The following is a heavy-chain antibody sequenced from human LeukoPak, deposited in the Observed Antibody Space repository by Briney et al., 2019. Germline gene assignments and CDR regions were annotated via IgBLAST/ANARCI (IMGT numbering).Heavy chain of an antibody. CDR3: AKGRGITMVRGIDGGD. D-gene: IGHD3-10*01. J-gene: IGHJ4*02. CDR2: ISWNSGSI. CDR1: GFTFDDYA. V-gene: IGHV3-9*01. Sequence: PGGSLRLSCAASGFTFDDYAMHWVRQAPGNGLEWVSGISWNSGSIGYADSAKGRFTISRDNAKNSLYLQMNSLRAEDTALYYCAKGRGITMVRGIDGGDWGQGTLVTVSS.